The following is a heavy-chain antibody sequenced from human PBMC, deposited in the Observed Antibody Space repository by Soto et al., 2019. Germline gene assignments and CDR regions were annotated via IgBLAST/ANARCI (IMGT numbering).Heavy chain of an antibody. D-gene: IGHD6-19*01. CDR3: AKEGIAVAGTGVLPYSTDMYA. CDR1: GFTFSSYG. V-gene: IGHV3-30*18. J-gene: IGHJ6*02. Sequence: GGSLRLSCAASGFTFSSYGMHWVRQAPGKGLEWVAVISYDGSNKYYADSVKGRFTISRDNSKNTLYLQMNSLRAEDTAVYYCAKEGIAVAGTGVLPYSTDMYAWGQGTTVTVSS. CDR2: ISYDGSNK.